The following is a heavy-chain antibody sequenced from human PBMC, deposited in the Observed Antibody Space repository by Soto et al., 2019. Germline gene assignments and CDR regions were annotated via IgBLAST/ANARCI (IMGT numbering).Heavy chain of an antibody. V-gene: IGHV1-58*02. D-gene: IGHD2-2*01. CDR1: GFTFTSSA. CDR3: AILASDIVVVPAATGTSRGSPDFDY. CDR2: IVVGSGNT. Sequence: SVKVSCKASGFTFTSSAMQWVRQARGQRLEWIGWIVVGSGNTNYAQKFQERVTITRDMSTSTAYMELSSLRSEDTAVYYCAILASDIVVVPAATGTSRGSPDFDYWGQGTLVTVSS. J-gene: IGHJ4*02.